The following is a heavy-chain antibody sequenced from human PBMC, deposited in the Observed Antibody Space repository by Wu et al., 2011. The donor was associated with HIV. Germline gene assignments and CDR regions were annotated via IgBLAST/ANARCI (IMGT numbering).Heavy chain of an antibody. Sequence: QVQLVQSGAEVKKPGASVRVSCKASGYTFTTYGISWVRQAPGQGLEWMGWISPYNGDTNYAQKFQGRVTMTTDTSTSTAYMDLRSLRSDDTAVYYCARADEDTMVRGWPNWFDPWGQGTLVTVSS. CDR3: ARADEDTMVRGWPNWFDP. CDR1: GYTFTTYG. V-gene: IGHV1-18*01. CDR2: ISPYNGDT. J-gene: IGHJ5*02. D-gene: IGHD3-10*01.